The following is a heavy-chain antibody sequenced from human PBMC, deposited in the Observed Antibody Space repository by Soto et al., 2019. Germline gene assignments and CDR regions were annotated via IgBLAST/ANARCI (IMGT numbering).Heavy chain of an antibody. CDR2: IYHSGST. CDR1: GGSISSSNW. CDR3: ARIRYLYYYYGMGV. Sequence: SETLSLTCAVSGGSISSSNWWSWVRQPPGKGLEWNGEIYHSGSTNYNPSLKSRVTISVDKSKNQFSLKLSSVTAADTAVYYCARIRYLYYYYGMGVWGQGTTVTVSS. J-gene: IGHJ6*02. V-gene: IGHV4-4*02. D-gene: IGHD1-1*01.